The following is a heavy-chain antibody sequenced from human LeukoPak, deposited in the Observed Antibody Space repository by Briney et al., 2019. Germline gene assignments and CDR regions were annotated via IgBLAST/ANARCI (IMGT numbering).Heavy chain of an antibody. Sequence: KAGGSLRLSCAASGFTFSNAWMSWVRQAPGKGLEWVGRIKSKTDGGTTDYAAPVKGRFTISRDDSKNTLYLQMNSLKTEDTAVYYCTTAHFGLWFGPWGQGTLVTVSS. D-gene: IGHD3-3*01. CDR1: GFTFSNAW. CDR3: TTAHFGLWFGP. CDR2: IKSKTDGGTT. V-gene: IGHV3-15*01. J-gene: IGHJ5*02.